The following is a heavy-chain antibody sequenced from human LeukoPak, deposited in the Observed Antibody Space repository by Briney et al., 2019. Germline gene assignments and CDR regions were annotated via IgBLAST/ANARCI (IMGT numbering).Heavy chain of an antibody. CDR3: AKVFIWFGELSHFDY. D-gene: IGHD3-10*01. J-gene: IGHJ4*02. Sequence: GRSLRLSCAASGFTFSSYAMHWVRQAPGKGLEWVAVISSDGSNKYYADSVKGRFTISRDNSRNTLYPQMNSLRAEDTALYYCAKVFIWFGELSHFDYWGQGTLVTVSS. V-gene: IGHV3-30*18. CDR1: GFTFSSYA. CDR2: ISSDGSNK.